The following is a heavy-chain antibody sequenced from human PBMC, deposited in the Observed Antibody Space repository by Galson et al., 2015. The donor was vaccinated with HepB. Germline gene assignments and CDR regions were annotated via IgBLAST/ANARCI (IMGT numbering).Heavy chain of an antibody. D-gene: IGHD1-1*01. Sequence: CAISGDSVSTNSAAWNWIRQSPSRGLEWLGRTYYRSKWYNGYAVSVKSRIVINADTSKNQFSLQLNSVTPEDTAVYYRAREVSATGTVDIWGQGTMITVSS. J-gene: IGHJ3*02. CDR3: AREVSATGTVDI. V-gene: IGHV6-1*01. CDR2: TYYRSKWYN. CDR1: GDSVSTNSAA.